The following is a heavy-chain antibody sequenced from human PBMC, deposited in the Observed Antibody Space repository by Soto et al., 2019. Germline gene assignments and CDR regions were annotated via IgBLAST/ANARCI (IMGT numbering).Heavy chain of an antibody. V-gene: IGHV3-30-3*01. D-gene: IGHD4-17*01. CDR1: GFTFSSYA. Sequence: QVQLVESGGGVVQPGRSLRLSCAASGFTFSSYAMHWVRQAPGKGLEWVAVISYDGSNKYYADSVKGRFTISRDNSKNTLYLQMNSLRAEDTAVYYCARDPGMTTVTYYFDYWGQGTLVTASS. CDR2: ISYDGSNK. J-gene: IGHJ4*02. CDR3: ARDPGMTTVTYYFDY.